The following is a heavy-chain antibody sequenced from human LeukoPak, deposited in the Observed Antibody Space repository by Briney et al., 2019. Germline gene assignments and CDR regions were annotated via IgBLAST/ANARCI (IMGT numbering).Heavy chain of an antibody. CDR1: GYTFTSYA. CDR3: ARDRVMGPGD. Sequence: GASVKNSCNASGYTFTSYAMNWLRQATGQELEWMGWIDTNTGNPTYAQGFTGRFVFSLDTSVSTAYLQISSLKAEDTAVYYCARDRVMGPGDWGQGTLVTVSS. J-gene: IGHJ4*02. D-gene: IGHD2-8*01. V-gene: IGHV7-4-1*02. CDR2: IDTNTGNP.